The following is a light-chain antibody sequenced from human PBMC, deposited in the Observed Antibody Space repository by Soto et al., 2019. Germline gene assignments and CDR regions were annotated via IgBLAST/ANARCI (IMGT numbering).Light chain of an antibody. CDR1: SSNIGSGT. J-gene: IGLJ3*02. Sequence: QSVLTQPPSVSGTPGQRVTICCSGSSSNIGSGTVNWYQQLPGTAPIRLIYANNHRPSGVPDRFSASKSGTSASLAISGLLSEDEADYFCAEWDDILNGHRVFGGGTKLTVL. CDR2: ANN. V-gene: IGLV1-44*01. CDR3: AEWDDILNGHRV.